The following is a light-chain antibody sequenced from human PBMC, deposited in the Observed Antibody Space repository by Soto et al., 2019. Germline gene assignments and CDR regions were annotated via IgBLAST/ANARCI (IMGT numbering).Light chain of an antibody. CDR2: GTS. CDR3: QQSSVSPGT. V-gene: IGKV3-20*01. CDR1: QSVSSTY. Sequence: EIVLTQSPGTLSLSPGEGATLSCRASQSVSSTYIAWYQQKPGQAPGLLIYGTSTRAIGLPDMFRGSGSGTDFTLTVRRLEPEDFAVYFCQQSSVSPGTFGKGTSVEIK. J-gene: IGKJ1*01.